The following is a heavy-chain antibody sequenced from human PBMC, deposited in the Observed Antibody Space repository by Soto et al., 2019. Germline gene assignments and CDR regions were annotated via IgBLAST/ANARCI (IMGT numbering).Heavy chain of an antibody. V-gene: IGHV6-1*01. D-gene: IGHD2-21*02. CDR3: TTATGSVVTSIYYFDY. J-gene: IGHJ4*02. CDR2: TYYRSKWYN. CDR1: GDSVSSNSAA. Sequence: SQTLSLTCAISGDSVSSNSAAWNWIRQSPSRGLEWLGRTYYRSKWYNDYAVSVKSRITINPDTSKNQFSLQLNSVTPEDTALYYCTTATGSVVTSIYYFDYWGQGSLVT.